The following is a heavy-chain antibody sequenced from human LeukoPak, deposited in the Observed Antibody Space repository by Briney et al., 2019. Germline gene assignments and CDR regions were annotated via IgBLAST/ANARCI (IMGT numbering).Heavy chain of an antibody. CDR3: AKTRGTYYAYYYYMDV. CDR1: GFTFSGYG. J-gene: IGHJ6*03. CDR2: ISYDGSNR. Sequence: GRSLRLSCAASGFTFSGYGMHWVRQAPGKGLEWVATISYDGSNRYYDDSVKGRFTISRDNSKNTLYLQMDSLRAEDTAVYYCAKTRGTYYAYYYYMDVWGKGTTVTVSS. V-gene: IGHV3-30*18. D-gene: IGHD1-26*01.